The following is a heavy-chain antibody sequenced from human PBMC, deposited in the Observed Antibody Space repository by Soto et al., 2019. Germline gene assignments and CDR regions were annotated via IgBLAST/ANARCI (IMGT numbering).Heavy chain of an antibody. V-gene: IGHV3-11*01. CDR2: ISSSGSTI. J-gene: IGHJ6*02. Sequence: GALIRSGAACGVTFSNYYMCWIRQAPGKGLEWVSHISSSGSTIYYADSVKGRFTISRDNAKNSLYLQMNSLRAEDTAVYYWARVGPPSDVWGQGTTVTVSS. CDR1: GVTFSNYY. CDR3: ARVGPPSDV.